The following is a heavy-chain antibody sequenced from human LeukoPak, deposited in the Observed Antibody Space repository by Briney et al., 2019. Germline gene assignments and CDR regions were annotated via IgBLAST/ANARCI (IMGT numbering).Heavy chain of an antibody. J-gene: IGHJ4*02. V-gene: IGHV4-39*07. CDR3: ARMFSSGETNSNDY. CDR1: GGSISSTIYY. D-gene: IGHD3-10*01. Sequence: KSSETLSLTCTVSGGSISSTIYYWGWMRQPPGKGLECIGSIFYTGSTNYNPSLKSRVTISVDTSKTQFSLKLSSVTAADTAVYYCARMFSSGETNSNDYWGQGTLVTVSS. CDR2: IFYTGST.